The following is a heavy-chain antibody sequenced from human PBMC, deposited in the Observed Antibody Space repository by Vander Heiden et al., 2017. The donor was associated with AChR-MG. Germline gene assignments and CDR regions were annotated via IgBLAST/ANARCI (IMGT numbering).Heavy chain of an antibody. J-gene: IGHJ4*02. CDR2: IRSKAYGGTT. V-gene: IGHV3-49*05. CDR3: TRKRGSYSDY. CDR1: GFTFGDYA. D-gene: IGHD1-26*01. Sequence: EVQLVESGGGLVKPGRSLRLSCTASGFTFGDYAMSWFRQAPGKGLEWVGFIRSKAYGGTTEDAASVKGRFTISRDDSKSIAYLQMNSLKTEDTAVYYCTRKRGSYSDYWGQGPLVTVSS.